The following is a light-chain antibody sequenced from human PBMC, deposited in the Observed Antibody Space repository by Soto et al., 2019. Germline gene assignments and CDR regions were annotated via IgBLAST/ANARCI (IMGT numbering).Light chain of an antibody. CDR1: QGIRRS. J-gene: IGKJ2*01. Sequence: DIQVTQYPSFLSASVGDTGTITCRASQGIRRSFAWYQQTPGKAPKLLINAASTLQSGVPPRFSGSGSGTEFTLTISSLQPEDFATYYCQQLYGSPYTFGQGTKLDIK. CDR2: AAS. CDR3: QQLYGSPYT. V-gene: IGKV1-9*01.